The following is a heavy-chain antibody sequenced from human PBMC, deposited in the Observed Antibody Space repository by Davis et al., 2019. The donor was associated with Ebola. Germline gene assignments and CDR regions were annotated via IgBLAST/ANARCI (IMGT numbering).Heavy chain of an antibody. D-gene: IGHD1-26*01. V-gene: IGHV1-2*02. CDR2: INPISGDT. J-gene: IGHJ4*02. Sequence: ASVKVSCKASGGTFSSYTITWVRQAPGQGLEWMGGINPISGDTNYAEKFQGRVTMTRDTSLSTAYMELRRLRSGDTAVYYCARDVGAILNTPFDYWGQGTLVTVSS. CDR1: GGTFSSYT. CDR3: ARDVGAILNTPFDY.